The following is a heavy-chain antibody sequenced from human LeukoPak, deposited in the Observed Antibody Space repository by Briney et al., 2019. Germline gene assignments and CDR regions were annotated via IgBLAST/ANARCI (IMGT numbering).Heavy chain of an antibody. D-gene: IGHD5-12*01. CDR2: TDKTGGTI. Sequence: GGSLRLSCAASGFTFSSYEMNWVRQAPGKGLEWISYTDKTGGTIYYADSVKGRFTISRDNAKNSLYLQMNSLRAEDTAIYYCARSGYDIVFDYWGRGGLVTVSS. J-gene: IGHJ4*02. V-gene: IGHV3-48*03. CDR3: ARSGYDIVFDY. CDR1: GFTFSSYE.